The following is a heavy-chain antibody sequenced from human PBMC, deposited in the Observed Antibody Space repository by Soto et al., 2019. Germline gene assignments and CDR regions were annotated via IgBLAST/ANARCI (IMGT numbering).Heavy chain of an antibody. CDR3: ARDLSGYGYDY. D-gene: IGHD5-18*01. Sequence: GGSLRLSCADSGFTFSSYAMHWVRKAPGKGLEWVAIISYDETTKYYADPVKGRFTISRDNSKNTLYLQMNSLRAEDTAVYYCARDLSGYGYDYWGQGT. CDR1: GFTFSSYA. J-gene: IGHJ4*02. V-gene: IGHV3-30-3*01. CDR2: ISYDETTK.